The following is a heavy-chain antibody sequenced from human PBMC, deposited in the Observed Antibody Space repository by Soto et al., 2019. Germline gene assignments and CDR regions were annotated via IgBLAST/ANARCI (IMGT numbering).Heavy chain of an antibody. CDR2: ISPHNFNT. J-gene: IGHJ4*02. V-gene: IGHV1-18*01. CDR3: ARDEGGYDILTGYYKAHHFDY. D-gene: IGHD3-9*01. Sequence: QVHLEQSGAEVKKPGDSVKVSCKASGYTFTHFYITWVRQAPGQGLEWMGAISPHNFNTNFAQKFQGRVTLTTDASTNTAYRGLRSLTSDDTAVYYCARDEGGYDILTGYYKAHHFDYWGQGGLVTVSS. CDR1: GYTFTHFY.